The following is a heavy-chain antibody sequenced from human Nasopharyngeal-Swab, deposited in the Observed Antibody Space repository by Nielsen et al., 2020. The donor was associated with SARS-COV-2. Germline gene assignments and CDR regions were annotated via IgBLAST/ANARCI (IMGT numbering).Heavy chain of an antibody. D-gene: IGHD4-17*01. J-gene: IGHJ4*02. CDR1: GCPFIGYY. CDR2: INPSGGST. CDR3: ARAEMRTTVTTYWNY. V-gene: IGHV1-46*01. Sequence: GSVDVSCMASGCPFIGYYMHWVRQAPGQGLEWMGIINPSGGSTSYAQKFQGRVTMTRDTSTSTVYMELSSLRSEDTAVYYCARAEMRTTVTTYWNYWGQGTLVTVSS.